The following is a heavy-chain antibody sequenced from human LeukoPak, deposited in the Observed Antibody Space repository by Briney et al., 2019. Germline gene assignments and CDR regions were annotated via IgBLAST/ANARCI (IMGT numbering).Heavy chain of an antibody. CDR2: ISGSGGST. D-gene: IGHD3-16*01. CDR3: ARSLIPGRWYFDL. V-gene: IGHV3-23*01. Sequence: GGSLRLSCAASGFTFSSYAMSWVRQAPGKGLEWVSAISGSGGSTYYADSVKGRFTISRDNSKNTLYLQMNGLRPGDTAVYYCARSLIPGRWYFDLWGRGTLVTVSS. CDR1: GFTFSSYA. J-gene: IGHJ2*01.